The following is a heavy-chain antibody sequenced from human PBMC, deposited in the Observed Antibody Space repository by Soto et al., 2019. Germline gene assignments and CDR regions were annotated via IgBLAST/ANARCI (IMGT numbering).Heavy chain of an antibody. CDR2: IVVGSGNT. Sequence: SVKVSCKASGFTFTSSAVQWVRQARGQRLEWIGWIVVGSGNTNYAQKFQERVTITRDMSTSTAYMELSSLRSEDTAVYYCAADPHTMIVVGDPHFDYWGQGTLVTVSS. D-gene: IGHD3-22*01. V-gene: IGHV1-58*01. J-gene: IGHJ4*02. CDR3: AADPHTMIVVGDPHFDY. CDR1: GFTFTSSA.